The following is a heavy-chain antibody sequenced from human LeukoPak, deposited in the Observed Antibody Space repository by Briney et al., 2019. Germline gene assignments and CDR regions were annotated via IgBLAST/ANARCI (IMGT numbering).Heavy chain of an antibody. Sequence: GGSLRLSCAASGFILNNYGVHWVRQAPGKGLEWVAVMSYDGSNKYYADSVKGRFTISRDNSKNTLYLQMNSLRAEDTAVYYCARDPIYDFWSGYYTPTYFDYWGQGTLVTVSS. D-gene: IGHD3-3*01. V-gene: IGHV3-30*03. CDR3: ARDPIYDFWSGYYTPTYFDY. J-gene: IGHJ4*02. CDR2: MSYDGSNK. CDR1: GFILNNYG.